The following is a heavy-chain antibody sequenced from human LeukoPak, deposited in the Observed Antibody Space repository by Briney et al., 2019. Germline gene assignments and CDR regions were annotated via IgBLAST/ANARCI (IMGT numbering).Heavy chain of an antibody. J-gene: IGHJ5*02. Sequence: NPSETLSLTCTVSGGSISSNYWSWIRQPPGKGLEWIGYIYYSGNTNYNPSLKSRVTISVDTSKTQFSLKLSSVTAADTAVYYCARQWLVPSGFDPWGQGTLVTVSS. CDR1: GGSISSNY. CDR3: ARQWLVPSGFDP. V-gene: IGHV4-59*08. CDR2: IYYSGNT. D-gene: IGHD6-19*01.